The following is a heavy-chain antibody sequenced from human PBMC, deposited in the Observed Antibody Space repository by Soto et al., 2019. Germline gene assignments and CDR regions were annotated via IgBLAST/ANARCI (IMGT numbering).Heavy chain of an antibody. D-gene: IGHD4-17*01. V-gene: IGHV4-61*01. Sequence: SETLSLTCPFSGGSVSNKTYYWSWIRQPPGKRLGWIGYVYYSGTTNYNPSLKSRVTISVDLSKNQFSLRLSSVTTADTALYYCARTTAVPNTLRSRYFFDYWGQGTLVTVSS. CDR2: VYYSGTT. J-gene: IGHJ4*02. CDR1: GGSVSNKTYY. CDR3: ARTTAVPNTLRSRYFFDY.